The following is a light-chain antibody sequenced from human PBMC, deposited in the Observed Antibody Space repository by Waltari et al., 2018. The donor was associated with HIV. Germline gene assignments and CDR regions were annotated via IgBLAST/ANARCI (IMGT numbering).Light chain of an antibody. CDR2: DVT. Sequence: QSALTQPASVSGSPGQSITISCPGTSSDVGPYNSVSWYQHHPGNVPKLVIFDVTKRPSGVSDRFSGSKSGNTASLTISGLQAEDEADYYCCTYAVIVVFGGGTKLTVL. CDR3: CTYAVIVV. J-gene: IGLJ2*01. V-gene: IGLV2-23*02. CDR1: SSDVGPYNS.